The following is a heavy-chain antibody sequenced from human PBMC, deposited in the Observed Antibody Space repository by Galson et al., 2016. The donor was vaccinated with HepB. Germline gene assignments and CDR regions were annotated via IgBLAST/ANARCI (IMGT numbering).Heavy chain of an antibody. V-gene: IGHV3-30*04. CDR2: ITSAGDKQ. CDR3: ARDAVGRGRGSYSAFDY. D-gene: IGHD1-26*01. Sequence: SLRLSCAASGFSFNTYSMHWVRQAPGKGLEWVAAITSAGDKQYYTDSVRGRFTISRDNSNNMTYLQMNRLRPEDTGVYYCARDAVGRGRGSYSAFDYWGQGTLVAVSS. J-gene: IGHJ4*02. CDR1: GFSFNTYS.